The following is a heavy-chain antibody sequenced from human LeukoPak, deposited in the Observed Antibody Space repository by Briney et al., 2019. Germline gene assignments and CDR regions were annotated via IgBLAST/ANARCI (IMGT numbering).Heavy chain of an antibody. Sequence: SETLSLTCTVSGGTISSGGYYWSWIRQHPGKGLEWIGYIHHSENTNYNPSLKSRVTMSVDTSKNQFSLKLSSVTAADTAVYYCARVYSPRTVAGTGFDNWGQGTLVTVSS. CDR1: GGTISSGGYY. V-gene: IGHV4-31*03. J-gene: IGHJ4*02. D-gene: IGHD6-19*01. CDR2: IHHSENT. CDR3: ARVYSPRTVAGTGFDN.